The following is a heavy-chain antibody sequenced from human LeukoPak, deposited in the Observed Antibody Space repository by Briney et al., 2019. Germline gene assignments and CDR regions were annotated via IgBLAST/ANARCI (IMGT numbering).Heavy chain of an antibody. CDR2: ITPLLGTT. J-gene: IGHJ5*02. Sequence: GASVKVSCKAPGGTFRNYGLTWVRQAPGQGLEWVGRITPLLGTTNYAQRFQGRVTITADESTTTASMELFSLRFEDTAVYYCARDGIVAPLSRFDPWGQGTLVTVSS. D-gene: IGHD5-12*01. CDR3: ARDGIVAPLSRFDP. CDR1: GGTFRNYG. V-gene: IGHV1-69*13.